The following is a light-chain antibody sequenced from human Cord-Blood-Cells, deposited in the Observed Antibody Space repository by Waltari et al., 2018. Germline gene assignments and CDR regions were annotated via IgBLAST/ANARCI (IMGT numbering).Light chain of an antibody. V-gene: IGLV1-40*01. Sequence: QSVLPQPPSVSGAPGQRVTISCTGSRSNIGAGYDVHWYRQLPGTAPKPLIYGNSNRPSGVPDRFSGSKSGTSASLAITGLQAEDEADYYCQAYDSSLSVWVFGGGTKLTVL. J-gene: IGLJ3*02. CDR2: GNS. CDR3: QAYDSSLSVWV. CDR1: RSNIGAGYD.